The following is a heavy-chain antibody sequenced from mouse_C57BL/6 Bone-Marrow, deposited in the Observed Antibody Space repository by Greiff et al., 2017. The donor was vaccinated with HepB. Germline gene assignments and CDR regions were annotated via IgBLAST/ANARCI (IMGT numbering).Heavy chain of an antibody. D-gene: IGHD1-1*01. CDR2: INPNNGGT. J-gene: IGHJ3*01. Sequence: EVKLQQSGPELVKPGASVKISCKASGYTFTDYYMNWVKQSHGKSLEWIGDINPNNGGTSYNQKFKGKATLTVDKSSSTAYMELRSLTSEDSAVYYCAIYPSYYYGSSYGFAYWGQGTLVTVSA. V-gene: IGHV1-26*01. CDR3: AIYPSYYYGSSYGFAY. CDR1: GYTFTDYY.